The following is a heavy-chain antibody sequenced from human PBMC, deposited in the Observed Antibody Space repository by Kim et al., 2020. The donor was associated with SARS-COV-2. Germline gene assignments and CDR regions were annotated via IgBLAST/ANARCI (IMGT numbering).Heavy chain of an antibody. CDR2: INHSGST. J-gene: IGHJ5*02. Sequence: SETLSLTCAVYGGSFSGYYWSWIRQPPGKGLEWIGEINHSGSTNYNPSLKSRVTISVDTSKNQFSLKLSSVTAADTAVYYCARGRRYDILTGHNWFDPWGQGTLVTVSS. V-gene: IGHV4-34*01. CDR3: ARGRRYDILTGHNWFDP. CDR1: GGSFSGYY. D-gene: IGHD3-9*01.